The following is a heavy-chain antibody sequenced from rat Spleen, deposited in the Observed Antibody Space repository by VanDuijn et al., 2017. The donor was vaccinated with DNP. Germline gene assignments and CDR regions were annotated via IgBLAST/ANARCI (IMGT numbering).Heavy chain of an antibody. Sequence: EVHLVESGGGLVQPGRSLKLSCAVSRITFSDHNMAWVRQAPKKGLEWVATISYDGNSTHYRDSVKGRFTISRDNAQSTLYLQMDSRRSEDTATYYCARHRTIMPYYYAMDAWGQGASVTVSS. CDR1: RITFSDHN. CDR2: ISYDGNST. CDR3: ARHRTIMPYYYAMDA. V-gene: IGHV5-7*01. D-gene: IGHD3-8*01. J-gene: IGHJ4*01.